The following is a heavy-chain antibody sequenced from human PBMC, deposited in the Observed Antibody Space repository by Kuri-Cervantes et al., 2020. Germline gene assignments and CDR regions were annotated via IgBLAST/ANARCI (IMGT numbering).Heavy chain of an antibody. CDR1: GGSVSSGSYY. D-gene: IGHD4-17*01. CDR3: ARGYDYGDHKYYFDY. CDR2: IYYSGST. Sequence: SETLSLTCTVSGGSVSSGSYYWSWIRQPPGRGLEWIGYIYYSGSTNYNPSLKSRVTISVDTSKNQFSLKLSSVTAADTAVYYCARGYDYGDHKYYFDYWGQGTLVTVSS. J-gene: IGHJ4*02. V-gene: IGHV4-61*01.